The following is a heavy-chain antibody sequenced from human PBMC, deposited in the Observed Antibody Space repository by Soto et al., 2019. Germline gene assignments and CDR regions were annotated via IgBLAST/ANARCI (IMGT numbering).Heavy chain of an antibody. V-gene: IGHV3-23*01. J-gene: IGHJ5*02. CDR1: GFTFSSYA. CDR3: AKYSGYEPDVNWFDP. D-gene: IGHD5-12*01. Sequence: VQLLESGGGLVQPGGSLRLSCAACGFTFSSYAMSWVRQAPGKGLEWVSAISGSGGSTYYADSVKGRFTISRDNSKNTLYLQMNSLRAEDTAVYYCAKYSGYEPDVNWFDPWGQGTLVTVSS. CDR2: ISGSGGST.